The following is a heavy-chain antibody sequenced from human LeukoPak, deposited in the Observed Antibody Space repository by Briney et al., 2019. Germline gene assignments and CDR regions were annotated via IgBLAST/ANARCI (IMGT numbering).Heavy chain of an antibody. CDR3: ARAHDILTGYDY. Sequence: SETLSLTCTVSGGSISSYHWSWIRQPPGKGLEWIGYIYYSGSTNYNPSLKSRVTISVDTSKNQFSLKLSSVTAADTAVYYCARAHDILTGYDYWGQGTLVTVSS. CDR1: GGSISSYH. CDR2: IYYSGST. D-gene: IGHD3-9*01. V-gene: IGHV4-59*01. J-gene: IGHJ4*02.